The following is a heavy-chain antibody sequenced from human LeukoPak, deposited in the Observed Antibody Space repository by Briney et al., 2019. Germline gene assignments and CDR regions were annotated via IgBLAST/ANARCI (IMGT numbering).Heavy chain of an antibody. CDR2: ISSSSRDI. V-gene: IGHV3-21*01. CDR3: ATSSGSYYNPQTDY. Sequence: GGSLRLSCAASGFTFSSQSMDWVRQAPGKGLEWVSSISSSSRDIYCADSVKGRFTISRDNAKNSLYLQMNSLRVEDTAVYYCATSSGSYYNPQTDYWGQGTLVTVSS. D-gene: IGHD3-10*01. CDR1: GFTFSSQS. J-gene: IGHJ4*02.